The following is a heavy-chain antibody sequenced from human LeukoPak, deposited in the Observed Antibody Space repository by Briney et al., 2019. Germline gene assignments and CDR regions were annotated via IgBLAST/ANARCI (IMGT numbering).Heavy chain of an antibody. V-gene: IGHV4-34*01. Sequence: PETLSLTCAVYGGAFSGYYWSWIRQPPGKGLEWIGEINHSGSTNYNPSLKSRVTISVDTSKNQFSLKLSSVTAADTAVYYCARGLKVNYFDYWGQGTLVTVSS. CDR1: GGAFSGYY. CDR2: INHSGST. CDR3: ARGLKVNYFDY. J-gene: IGHJ4*02.